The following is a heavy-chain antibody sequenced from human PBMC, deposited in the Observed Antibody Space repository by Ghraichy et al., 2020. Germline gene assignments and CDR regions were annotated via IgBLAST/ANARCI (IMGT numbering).Heavy chain of an antibody. Sequence: ESLNISCGVYGGSFRGYYWTWIRQPPGKGLEWIGEINHSGSPNYSPSLKSRVTISVDMSKVQFSLKVSSVTAADTGVYYCARGGVGYCRTSTCNYGMDAWGQGTAVTVSS. CDR2: INHSGSP. V-gene: IGHV4-34*01. J-gene: IGHJ6*02. D-gene: IGHD2-15*01. CDR3: ARGGVGYCRTSTCNYGMDA. CDR1: GGSFRGYY.